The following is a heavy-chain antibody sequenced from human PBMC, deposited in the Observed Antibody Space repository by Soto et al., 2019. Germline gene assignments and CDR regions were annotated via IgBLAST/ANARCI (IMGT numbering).Heavy chain of an antibody. V-gene: IGHV3-15*07. CDR2: IKSKTDGGTT. CDR1: GFTFSNAW. CDR3: TTGEGYGSGSFIVEYYYGMDV. J-gene: IGHJ6*02. Sequence: GGSLRLSCAASGFTFSNAWMNWVRQAPGKGLEWVGRIKSKTDGGTTDYAAPVKGRFTISRDDSKNTLYLQMNSLKTEDTAVYYCTTGEGYGSGSFIVEYYYGMDVWGQGTTVTVSS. D-gene: IGHD3-10*01.